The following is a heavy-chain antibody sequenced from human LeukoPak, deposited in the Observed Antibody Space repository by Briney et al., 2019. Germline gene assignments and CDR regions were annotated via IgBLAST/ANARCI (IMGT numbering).Heavy chain of an antibody. CDR2: IYYSGST. D-gene: IGHD6-19*01. Sequence: SETLSLTCTVSGGSISSSSYFWGWIRQPPGKGLEWIGSIYYSGSTYYNPSLKSRVTISVDTSKNQFSLKLSSVTAADTAVYYCARTYSSGWSLGYWGQGTLVTVSS. CDR3: ARTYSSGWSLGY. J-gene: IGHJ4*02. V-gene: IGHV4-39*07. CDR1: GGSISSSSYF.